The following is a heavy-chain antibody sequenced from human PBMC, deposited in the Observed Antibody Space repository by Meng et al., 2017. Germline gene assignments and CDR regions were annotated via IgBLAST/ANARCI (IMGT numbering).Heavy chain of an antibody. J-gene: IGHJ4*02. CDR2: INAGNGNT. CDR1: GYTFTSYA. V-gene: IGHV1-3*01. Sequence: ASVKVSCKASGYTFTSYAMHWVRQAPGQRLEWMGWINAGNGNTKYSQKFQGRVTITRDTSAGTSYMELSSLRAEDTAVYYCARSLVSGFSPGSWYYFDYWGQGTLVTVSS. CDR3: ARSLVSGFSPGSWYYFDY. D-gene: IGHD6-13*01.